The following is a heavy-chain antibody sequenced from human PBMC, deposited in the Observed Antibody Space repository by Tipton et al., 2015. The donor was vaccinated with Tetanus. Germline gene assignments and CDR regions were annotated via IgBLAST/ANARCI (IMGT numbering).Heavy chain of an antibody. CDR1: GVSVRSYY. CDR3: ARGVPYSTTMGSDWCDP. Sequence: TLSLTCTVSGVSVRSYYWSWIRQSPDKGLEWLGEVIYDGTSYYNPSLNSRVKITLDTSMNQVSLTLTSVTAADTALYYCARGVPYSTTMGSDWCDPRGQGTLVTVSS. V-gene: IGHV4-34*01. CDR2: VIYDGTS. D-gene: IGHD2-2*01. J-gene: IGHJ5*02.